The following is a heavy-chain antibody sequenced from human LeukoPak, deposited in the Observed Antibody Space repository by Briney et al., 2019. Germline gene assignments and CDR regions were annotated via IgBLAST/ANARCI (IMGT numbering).Heavy chain of an antibody. CDR1: GVSISSSNYY. D-gene: IGHD1-14*01. J-gene: IGHJ6*03. V-gene: IGHV4-39*01. CDR2: VYSSGGS. CDR3: ARRSRGGEEPYYYYYMDV. Sequence: PSETLSLTCSVSGVSISSSNYYWVWIRQPPGKGLEWIGNVYSSGGSRYNPSLQSRVTFSVDTPNNQFSLKLISVTAADTAVYYCARRSRGGEEPYYYYYMDVWGKGTTVTVSS.